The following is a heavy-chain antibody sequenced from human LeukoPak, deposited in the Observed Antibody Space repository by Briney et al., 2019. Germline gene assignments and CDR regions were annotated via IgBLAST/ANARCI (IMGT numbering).Heavy chain of an antibody. CDR3: ARDRGDTAIFSGFDY. J-gene: IGHJ4*02. CDR1: GFTFSSYS. CDR2: ISSSSSYI. V-gene: IGHV3-21*01. D-gene: IGHD5-18*01. Sequence: GGSLRLSCAASGFTFSSYSMNWVRQAPGKGLEWVSSISSSSSYIYYADSVKGRFTISRDNAKNSLYLQVNSLRAEDTAVYYCARDRGDTAIFSGFDYWGQGTLVTVSS.